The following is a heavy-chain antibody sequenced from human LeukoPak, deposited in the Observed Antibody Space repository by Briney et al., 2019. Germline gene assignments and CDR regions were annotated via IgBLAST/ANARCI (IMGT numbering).Heavy chain of an antibody. D-gene: IGHD6-19*01. CDR2: IYYSGST. CDR3: ARDQALGYGWPTVLAIDI. J-gene: IGHJ3*02. Sequence: KSSETLSLTCTVSGGSISSSSYYWGWIRQPPGKGLEWIVSIYYSGSTYYNPSLKSRVTISVNTSKNQFSLNVSSVTAADTAVYYCARDQALGYGWPTVLAIDIWGQGTMVTVSS. CDR1: GGSISSSSYY. V-gene: IGHV4-39*07.